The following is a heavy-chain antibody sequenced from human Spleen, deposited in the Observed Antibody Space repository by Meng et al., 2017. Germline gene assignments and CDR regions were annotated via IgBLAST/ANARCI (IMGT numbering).Heavy chain of an antibody. Sequence: SETLSLTCTVSGGSLSSIIYYWAWIRQPPGKGLEWIATIDYSGSTYYSPSLKSRVTISVDTSKNQFSLRLRSVTAADTAIYYCARDIDYGSGKFDYWGQGTLVTVSS. J-gene: IGHJ4*02. CDR3: ARDIDYGSGKFDY. D-gene: IGHD3-10*01. V-gene: IGHV4-39*07. CDR1: GGSLSSIIYY. CDR2: IDYSGST.